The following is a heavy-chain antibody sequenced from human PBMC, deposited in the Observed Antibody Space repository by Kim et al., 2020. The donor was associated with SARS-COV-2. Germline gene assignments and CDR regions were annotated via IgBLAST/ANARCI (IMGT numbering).Heavy chain of an antibody. Sequence: GESLKISCKGSGYSFTSYWIGWVRQMPGKGLEWMGIIYPGDSDTRYSPSFQGQVTISADKSISTAYLQWSSLKASDTAMYYCARRVGYNWNYGWFDPWGQGTLVTVSS. CDR2: IYPGDSDT. J-gene: IGHJ5*02. V-gene: IGHV5-51*01. CDR3: ARRVGYNWNYGWFDP. CDR1: GYSFTSYW. D-gene: IGHD1-7*01.